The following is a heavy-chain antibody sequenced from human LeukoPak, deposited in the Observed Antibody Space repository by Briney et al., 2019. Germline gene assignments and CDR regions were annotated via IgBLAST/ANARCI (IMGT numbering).Heavy chain of an antibody. V-gene: IGHV4-59*12. CDR3: ARDHRWELALDY. J-gene: IGHJ4*02. CDR1: GGSISSYY. D-gene: IGHD1-26*01. CDR2: IYYSGST. Sequence: SETLSLTCTVSGGSISSYYWSWIRQPPGKGLEWIGYIYYSGSTYYNPSLRSRVTISVDTSKNQFSLKLSSVTAADTAVYYCARDHRWELALDYWGQGTLVTVSS.